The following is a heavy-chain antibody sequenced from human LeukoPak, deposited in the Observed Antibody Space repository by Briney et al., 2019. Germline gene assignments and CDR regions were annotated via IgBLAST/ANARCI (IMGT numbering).Heavy chain of an antibody. CDR3: AKEYSYGTEFDY. J-gene: IGHJ4*02. V-gene: IGHV3-30*02. CDR2: IRYDGSNK. D-gene: IGHD5-18*01. CDR1: GFTFSSYG. Sequence: GGSLRLSCAASGFTFSSYGMHWVRQAPGKGLEWVAFIRYDGSNKYYADSVKGRFTISRDNSKSTLYLQMNSLRAEDTAVYYCAKEYSYGTEFDYWGQGTLVTVSS.